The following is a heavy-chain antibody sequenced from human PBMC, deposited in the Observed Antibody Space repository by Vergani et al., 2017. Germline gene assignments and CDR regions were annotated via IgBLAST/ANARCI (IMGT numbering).Heavy chain of an antibody. CDR2: IIPILGIA. D-gene: IGHD4-17*01. V-gene: IGHV1-69*02. J-gene: IGHJ4*02. CDR1: GVTFSSYT. CDR3: AGAMTTETTLFRYYFDY. Sequence: QVQLVQSGAEVKKPGSSVKVSCKASGVTFSSYTISWVRQAPGQGLEWMGRIIPILGIANYAQKFQGRVTITADKSTSTAYMELSSLRSEDTAVYYCAGAMTTETTLFRYYFDYWGQGTLVTVSS.